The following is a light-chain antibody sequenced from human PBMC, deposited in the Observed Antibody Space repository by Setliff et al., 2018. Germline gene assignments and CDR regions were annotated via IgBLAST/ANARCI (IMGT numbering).Light chain of an antibody. CDR1: SANIGRYT. Sequence: QSVLTQPPSASGTPGQRVTISCSGSSANIGRYTVNWYQQLPGTAPKLLIYTNSQRPSGVPDRFSGSKSGTLGSLAISGLRSEDAADYYCAAWDDSLLAYVFGTGTKVTVL. J-gene: IGLJ1*01. V-gene: IGLV1-44*01. CDR2: TNS. CDR3: AAWDDSLLAYV.